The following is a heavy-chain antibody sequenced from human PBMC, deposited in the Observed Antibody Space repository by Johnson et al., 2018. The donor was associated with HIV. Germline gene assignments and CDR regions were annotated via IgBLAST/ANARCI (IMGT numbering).Heavy chain of an antibody. CDR2: ISSSGSAI. D-gene: IGHD6-6*01. V-gene: IGHV3-11*04. CDR3: AKDPPYSSSSPGAFDI. J-gene: IGHJ3*02. CDR1: GFTFSDYY. Sequence: QVQLVESGGGVVQPGRSLRLSCAASGFTFSDYYMSWIRQAPGKGLEWVSYISSSGSAIYYADSVKGRFTMSRDNAKNSMFLQMNSLRADDTAVYYCAKDPPYSSSSPGAFDIWGQGTMVTVSS.